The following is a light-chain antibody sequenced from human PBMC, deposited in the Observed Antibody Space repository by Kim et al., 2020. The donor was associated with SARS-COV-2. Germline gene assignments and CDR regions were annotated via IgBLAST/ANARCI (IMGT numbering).Light chain of an antibody. CDR3: SSYAGSNNFDV. CDR1: SSDVGGYNY. V-gene: IGLV2-8*01. CDR2: EVS. J-gene: IGLJ1*01. Sequence: SVHTSCTGTSSDVGGYNYVSCYQQHQGKAPNLMMYEVSKRPSGVPDRFSGSKSGNTASLTVSGLQADDEADYYCSSYAGSNNFDVFGAGTKVTVL.